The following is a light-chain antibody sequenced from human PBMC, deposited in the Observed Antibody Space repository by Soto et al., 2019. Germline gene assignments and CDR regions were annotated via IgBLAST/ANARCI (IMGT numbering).Light chain of an antibody. CDR1: QSVNSN. CDR3: QQYNNWPLT. CDR2: GAS. V-gene: IGKV3-15*01. J-gene: IGKJ4*01. Sequence: EVLMTQSPATLSVSPGERATLSCRASQSVNSNLAWYQQKPGQAPKLLIYGASTRATGIPARFSGSGSGTEFTLIISSLQSEDFAVYYCQQYNNWPLTFGGGTKVEIK.